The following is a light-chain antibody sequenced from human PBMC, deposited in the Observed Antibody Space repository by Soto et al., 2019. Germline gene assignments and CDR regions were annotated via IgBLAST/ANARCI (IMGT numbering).Light chain of an antibody. CDR3: QESFFTLGT. CDR1: QYIGDF. V-gene: IGKV1-39*01. J-gene: IGKJ1*01. Sequence: DIEITQSPSSLSGSVADRVRITCRASQYIGDFLNWYQQTPGKAPKLLIFGASNLHIGVPSRFSGSGSGTEFTLTINNLQREDFATYYCQESFFTLGTFGRGTKVDIK. CDR2: GAS.